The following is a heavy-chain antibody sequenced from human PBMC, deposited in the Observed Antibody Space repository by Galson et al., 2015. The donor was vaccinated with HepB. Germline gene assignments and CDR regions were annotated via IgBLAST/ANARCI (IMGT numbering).Heavy chain of an antibody. CDR1: GFTFSSYW. D-gene: IGHD3-10*01. V-gene: IGHV3-7*03. Sequence: SLRLSCAASGFTFSSYWMSWVRQAPGKGLEWVANIKQDGSEKYYVDSVKGRFTISRDNAKNSLYLQMNSLRAEDTAVYYCARSEILLWFQRGYYYYGMDVWGQGTTVTVSS. J-gene: IGHJ6*02. CDR3: ARSEILLWFQRGYYYYGMDV. CDR2: IKQDGSEK.